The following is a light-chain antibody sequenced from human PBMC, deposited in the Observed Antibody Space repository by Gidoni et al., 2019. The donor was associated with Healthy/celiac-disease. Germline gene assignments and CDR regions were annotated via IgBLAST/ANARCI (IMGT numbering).Light chain of an antibody. CDR2: DVS. V-gene: IGLV2-14*01. CDR1: SSDVGGYNY. J-gene: IGLJ2*01. CDR3: SSYTSSSTVV. Sequence: QSALPQPASVSGSPGPSITISCTGTSSDVGGYNYVSWYQQHPGKAPILMIYDVSNRPSGVSNRFSGSKSGNTASLTISGLQAEDEADYYCSSYTSSSTVVFGGGTKLTVL.